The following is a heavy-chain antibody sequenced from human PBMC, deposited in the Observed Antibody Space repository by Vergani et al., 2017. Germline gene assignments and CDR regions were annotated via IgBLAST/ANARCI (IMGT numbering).Heavy chain of an antibody. CDR2: ISAYNGNT. J-gene: IGHJ4*02. CDR3: AGDSLYFYWLLYGECLDY. D-gene: IGHD3-9*01. CDR1: GYTFTSYG. V-gene: IGHV1-18*01. Sequence: QVQLVQSGAEVKKPGASVKVSCKASGYTFTSYGISWVRQAPGQGLEWMGWISAYNGNTNYAQKLQGRVTMTTDTSTSTAYMELRSLRSDDTAVYYCAGDSLYFYWLLYGECLDYWGQGTLVTVSS.